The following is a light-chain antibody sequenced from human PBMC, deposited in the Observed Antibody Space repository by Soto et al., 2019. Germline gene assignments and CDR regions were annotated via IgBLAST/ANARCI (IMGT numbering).Light chain of an antibody. CDR2: AVS. CDR1: QSVNSN. CDR3: QQYNNWPPTWT. J-gene: IGKJ1*01. V-gene: IGKV3-15*01. Sequence: EILMTQSPATRSVSPGERATLSCRASQSVNSNLAWYQQKPGQAPRLLIYAVSTRPTGIPARFSGSGSGTEFTLTINSLQSEDFAVYYCQQYNNWPPTWTFGQGTKVDIK.